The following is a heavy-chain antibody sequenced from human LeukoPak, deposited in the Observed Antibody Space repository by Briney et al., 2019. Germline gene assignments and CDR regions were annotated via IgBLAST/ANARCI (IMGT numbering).Heavy chain of an antibody. J-gene: IGHJ4*02. CDR3: ARDSEFRGVNLLWY. CDR2: VIPIFGTA. V-gene: IGHV1-69*01. D-gene: IGHD3-10*01. Sequence: GSSVKVSCKASGGTFSSYAISWVRQAPGQGLEWMGGVIPIFGTANYAQKFQGRVTITADESTSTAYMELGSLTSEDTAVYYCARDSEFRGVNLLWYWGQGTLVTVSS. CDR1: GGTFSSYA.